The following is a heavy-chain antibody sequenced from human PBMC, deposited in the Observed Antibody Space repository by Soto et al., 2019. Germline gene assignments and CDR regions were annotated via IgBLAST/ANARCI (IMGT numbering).Heavy chain of an antibody. D-gene: IGHD3-9*01. Sequence: SETLSLTCTVSGGSVSSSSYYWGWIRQPPGKGLEWIANMYFSGFYSGSTSYNPSLKSRVTISVDTSKNQFSLQVSSVTAADTAVYYCARGFDILTFGFCLDYWGQGTLVTVSS. J-gene: IGHJ4*02. CDR1: GGSVSSSSYY. V-gene: IGHV4-39*01. CDR2: MYFSGFYSGST. CDR3: ARGFDILTFGFCLDY.